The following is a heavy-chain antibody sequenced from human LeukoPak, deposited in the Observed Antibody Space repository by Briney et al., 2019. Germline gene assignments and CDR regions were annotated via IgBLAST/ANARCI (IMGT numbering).Heavy chain of an antibody. CDR1: GFTFSSYG. J-gene: IGHJ4*02. CDR2: IRYDGSNK. V-gene: IGHV3-30*02. D-gene: IGHD3-10*01. Sequence: GGSLRLSCATSGFTFSSYGMHWVRQAPGKGLEWVAFIRYDGSNKYYADSVKGRFTISRDNSKNTLYLQMNSLRAEDTAVYYCAKDLDYYGSGSLDYWGQGTLVTVSS. CDR3: AKDLDYYGSGSLDY.